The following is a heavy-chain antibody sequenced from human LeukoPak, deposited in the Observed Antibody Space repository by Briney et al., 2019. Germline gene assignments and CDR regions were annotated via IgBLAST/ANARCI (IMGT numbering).Heavy chain of an antibody. CDR2: IYPGDSDT. CDR3: ARRASSWWFDY. D-gene: IGHD6-13*01. J-gene: IGHJ4*02. V-gene: IGHV5-51*03. CDR1: GYSFSSYW. Sequence: GESLKISCKGSGYSFSSYWIGWVRQLPGKGLEWMGIIYPGDSDTRYSPSFQGQVTMSADKSTSTAYLQWSSLKASGTAMYYCARRASSWWFDYWGQGTLVTVSS.